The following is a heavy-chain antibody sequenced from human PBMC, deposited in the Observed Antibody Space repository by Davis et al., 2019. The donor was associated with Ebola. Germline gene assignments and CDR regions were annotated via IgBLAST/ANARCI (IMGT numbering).Heavy chain of an antibody. Sequence: GGSLRLSCAASGFTFSGSAMHWVRQAPGKGLEWVALISYDGSNKYYADSVKGRFTISRDNSKNTLYLQMNSLRDEDTAVYYCARSVPGIAVAGYFDYWGQGTLVTVSS. D-gene: IGHD6-19*01. CDR3: ARSVPGIAVAGYFDY. V-gene: IGHV3-30-3*01. J-gene: IGHJ4*02. CDR1: GFTFSGSA. CDR2: ISYDGSNK.